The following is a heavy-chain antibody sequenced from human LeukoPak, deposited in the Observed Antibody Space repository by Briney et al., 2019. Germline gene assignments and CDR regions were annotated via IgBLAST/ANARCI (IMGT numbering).Heavy chain of an antibody. J-gene: IGHJ3*02. Sequence: GGSLRLSCTASGFTFGDYAMTWVRQAPGKGLEWVSYISHTGTSMYYADSVKGRFTISRDNAKNSLYLQMNSLRAEDTALYYCARSVVTAIRDAFDIWGQGTMVTVSS. CDR2: ISHTGTSM. CDR3: ARSVVTAIRDAFDI. CDR1: GFTFGDYA. D-gene: IGHD2-21*02. V-gene: IGHV3-11*01.